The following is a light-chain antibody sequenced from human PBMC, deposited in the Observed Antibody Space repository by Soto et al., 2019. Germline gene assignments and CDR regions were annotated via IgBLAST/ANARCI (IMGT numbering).Light chain of an antibody. Sequence: EIVLTQSPGTLSLSPGERATLTCRASQSVSTWYLAWYQQKPGQAPRLLISSVSNRATGIPDRVSGSGSGTDFTLTISRLEPEDFAVYFCQYCGDSPTFGQGTKLEIK. V-gene: IGKV3-20*01. CDR3: QYCGDSPT. CDR1: QSVSTWY. CDR2: SVS. J-gene: IGKJ2*01.